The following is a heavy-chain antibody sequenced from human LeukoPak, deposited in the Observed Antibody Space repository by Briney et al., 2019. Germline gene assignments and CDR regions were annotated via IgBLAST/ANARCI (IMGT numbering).Heavy chain of an antibody. J-gene: IGHJ5*02. CDR3: ASSTAMAYNWFDP. V-gene: IGHV4-38-2*02. D-gene: IGHD5-18*01. CDR2: IYHSGST. CDR1: GYSISSGYY. Sequence: SETLSLTCTVSGYSISSGYYWGWIRQPPGKGLEWIGSIYHSGSTYYNPPLKSRVTISVDTSKNQFSLKLSSVTAADTAVYYCASSTAMAYNWFDPWGQGTLVTVSS.